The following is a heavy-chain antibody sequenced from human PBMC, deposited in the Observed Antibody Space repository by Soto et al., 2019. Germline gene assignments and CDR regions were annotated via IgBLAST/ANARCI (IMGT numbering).Heavy chain of an antibody. CDR1: EYIFTNYW. D-gene: IGHD6-13*01. Sequence: GESLKISCKGSEYIFTNYWMAWVRQMTGKGLEWMGRIDPSDSYTNYSPSFQGHVTISADKSISTAYLQWSSLKASDTAMYYCARPSIAAAGEMVDVWGQGTTVTVSS. J-gene: IGHJ6*02. V-gene: IGHV5-10-1*01. CDR3: ARPSIAAAGEMVDV. CDR2: IDPSDSYT.